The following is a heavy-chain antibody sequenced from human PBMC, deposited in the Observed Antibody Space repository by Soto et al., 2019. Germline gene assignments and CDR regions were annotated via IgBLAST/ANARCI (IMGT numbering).Heavy chain of an antibody. Sequence: GGSLRLSCAASGFTFSSYSMNWVSQAPGKRLEWVSSISSSSSYIYYADSVKGRFTISRDNAKNSLYLQMNSLRAEDTAVYYCASGPEDLVRGVYYYYGMDVWGRGTTVTVS. CDR2: ISSSSSYI. CDR1: GFTFSSYS. D-gene: IGHD3-10*01. CDR3: ASGPEDLVRGVYYYYGMDV. J-gene: IGHJ6*02. V-gene: IGHV3-21*01.